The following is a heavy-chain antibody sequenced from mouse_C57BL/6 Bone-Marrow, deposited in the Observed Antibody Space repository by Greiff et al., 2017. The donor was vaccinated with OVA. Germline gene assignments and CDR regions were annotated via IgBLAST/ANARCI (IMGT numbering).Heavy chain of an antibody. Sequence: VQLQQSGAELVKPGASVKLSCTASGFNIKDYYMHWVKQRTEQGLEWIGRIDPEDGETKCAPKFQGKATIPADTSSNTAYLQLRRLPSEDTAIYYCTPAIRSYAMDYWGQGTSVTVSS. J-gene: IGHJ4*01. D-gene: IGHD1-1*01. V-gene: IGHV14-2*01. CDR2: IDPEDGET. CDR3: TPAIRSYAMDY. CDR1: GFNIKDYY.